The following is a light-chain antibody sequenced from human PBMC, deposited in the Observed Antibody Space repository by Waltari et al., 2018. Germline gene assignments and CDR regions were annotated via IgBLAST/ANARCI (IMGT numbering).Light chain of an antibody. Sequence: QSALTQPASVSGSPGQSITISCTGTSSDVGGYNYVSWYQQHPGKAPKPLIFDVSNRPSGVSNRFSGSKSGNTASLTISGLQAEDESDYYCCSFTSRSTWVFGGGTKLTVL. V-gene: IGLV2-14*01. CDR3: CSFTSRSTWV. CDR1: SSDVGGYNY. J-gene: IGLJ3*02. CDR2: DVS.